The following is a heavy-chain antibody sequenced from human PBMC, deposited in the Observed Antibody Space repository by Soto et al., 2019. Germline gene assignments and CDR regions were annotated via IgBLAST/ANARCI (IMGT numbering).Heavy chain of an antibody. CDR3: ARGDGDYYDGNGYLGRH. J-gene: IGHJ4*02. D-gene: IGHD3-22*01. Sequence: EVQLVESGGGLVQPGGSLRLSCAASGFTFSSYWMHWVRQAPGKGLVWVSRIKTDGSGTFYAGSVEGRFTISRDNAQNTLYLQMNSLRAEDTAVYYCARGDGDYYDGNGYLGRHWGQGTLVTVSS. CDR1: GFTFSSYW. V-gene: IGHV3-74*01. CDR2: IKTDGSGT.